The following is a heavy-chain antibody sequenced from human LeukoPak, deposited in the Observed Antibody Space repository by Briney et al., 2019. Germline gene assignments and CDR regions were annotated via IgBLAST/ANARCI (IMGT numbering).Heavy chain of an antibody. CDR2: IYYSGST. Sequence: SETLSLTCTVSGGSVSSGSYYWSWIRQPPGKGLEWIGYIYYSGSTNYNPSLKSRVTISVDTSKNQFSLKLSSVTAADTAVYYCAREGYSVYALDYWGQGTLVTVSS. V-gene: IGHV4-61*01. CDR3: AREGYSVYALDY. D-gene: IGHD5/OR15-5a*01. CDR1: GGSVSSGSYY. J-gene: IGHJ4*02.